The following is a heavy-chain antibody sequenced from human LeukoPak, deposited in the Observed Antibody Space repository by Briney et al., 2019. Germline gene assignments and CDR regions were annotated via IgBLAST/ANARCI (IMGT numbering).Heavy chain of an antibody. J-gene: IGHJ4*02. V-gene: IGHV3-23*01. D-gene: IGHD4-17*01. CDR1: GFIFSSYS. CDR2: ITGSGGNT. CDR3: AKDRSTVTPFDY. Sequence: QSGGSLRLSCAASGFIFSSYSMSWVRQAPGKGLEWVSVITGSGGNTYYADSVKGRFTISRDNSKNTLYLQMNSLRAEDTAVYYCAKDRSTVTPFDYWGQGTLVTVSS.